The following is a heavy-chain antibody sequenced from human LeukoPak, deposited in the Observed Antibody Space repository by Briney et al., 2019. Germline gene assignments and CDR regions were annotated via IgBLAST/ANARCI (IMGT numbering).Heavy chain of an antibody. CDR1: GFPFSRYG. CDR2: ISYDGTNK. CDR3: ARALYYDSSGYEG. D-gene: IGHD3-22*01. V-gene: IGHV3-30*03. J-gene: IGHJ4*02. Sequence: PGRSLRLSCVPSGFPFSRYGMHWVRQAPGKGLEWVAVISYDGTNKYYADSVNGRFTISRDNSKNTLYLQMNSLRAEDTAVYYCARALYYDSSGYEGWGQGTLVTVSS.